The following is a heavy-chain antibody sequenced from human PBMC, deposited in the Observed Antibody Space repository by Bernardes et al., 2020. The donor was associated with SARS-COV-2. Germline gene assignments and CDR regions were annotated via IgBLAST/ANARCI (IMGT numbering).Heavy chain of an antibody. J-gene: IGHJ6*02. V-gene: IGHV1-18*01. D-gene: IGHD2-8*01. Sequence: ASVKVSCKASGYTFTSYGISWVRQAPGQGLEWMGWISAYNGNTNYAQKLQGRVTMTTDTSTSTAYMELRSLRSDDTAVYYCAREGDIVLMVYAIRGMDVWSQGTTVTVSS. CDR3: AREGDIVLMVYAIRGMDV. CDR1: GYTFTSYG. CDR2: ISAYNGNT.